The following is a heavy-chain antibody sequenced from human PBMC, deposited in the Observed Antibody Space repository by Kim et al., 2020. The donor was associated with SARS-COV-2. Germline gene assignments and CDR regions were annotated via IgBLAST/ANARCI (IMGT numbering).Heavy chain of an antibody. CDR2: ITSNGANT. J-gene: IGHJ4*02. V-gene: IGHV3-64D*08. D-gene: IGHD1-26*01. CDR3: VRGQHYQPYDY. Sequence: GVSLRLSCSASGFTFSSFAMHWVRQAPGKRPEFVSAITSNGANTQYADSVRGRFTISRDNSKNTLYLQMNSLRREDTAVYYCVRGQHYQPYDYWGQGTLVIVSS. CDR1: GFTFSSFA.